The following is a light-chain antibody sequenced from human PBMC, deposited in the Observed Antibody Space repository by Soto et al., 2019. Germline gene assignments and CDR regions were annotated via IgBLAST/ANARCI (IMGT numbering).Light chain of an antibody. V-gene: IGKV1-5*01. J-gene: IGKJ1*01. Sequence: DIQMTQSPSSLSASVGERVTITCRASQTIYQDLNWFQQKPGKAPRLLMFRATALQRGVPSRFSGSGYGTKFTLTIASLQPDDFATYYCQQYETFSGTFGPGTKVEI. CDR3: QQYETFSGT. CDR2: RAT. CDR1: QTIYQD.